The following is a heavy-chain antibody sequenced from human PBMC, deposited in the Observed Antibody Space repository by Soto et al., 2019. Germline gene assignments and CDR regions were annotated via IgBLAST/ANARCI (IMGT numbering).Heavy chain of an antibody. CDR3: ARRLYYDFWSGPLDY. CDR1: GRSFSGYY. CDR2: INHSGSS. D-gene: IGHD3-3*01. V-gene: IGHV4-34*01. Sequence: SETLSVTFALYGRSFSGYYWRWIRQPPGKGLEWIGEINHSGSSNYNPSLKSRVTIPVDPSKNQLSLKLSSVTASETAVYYCARRLYYDFWSGPLDYWGQGTLVTLSS. J-gene: IGHJ4*02.